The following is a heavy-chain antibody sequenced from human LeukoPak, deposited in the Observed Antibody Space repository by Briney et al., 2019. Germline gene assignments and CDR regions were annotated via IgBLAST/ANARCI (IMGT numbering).Heavy chain of an antibody. J-gene: IGHJ5*02. D-gene: IGHD4-23*01. CDR1: GFTVSSNY. Sequence: GGSLRLSCAASGFTVSSNYMSWVRQAPGKGLEWVSVIYSGGSTYYADSVKGRFTISRDNSKNTLYLQMNSLRAEDTAVYYCARDSDYGGNRHSSWGQGTLVTVSS. V-gene: IGHV3-53*01. CDR2: IYSGGST. CDR3: ARDSDYGGNRHSS.